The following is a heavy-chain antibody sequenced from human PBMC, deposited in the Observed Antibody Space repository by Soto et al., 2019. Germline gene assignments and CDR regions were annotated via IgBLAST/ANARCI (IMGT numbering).Heavy chain of an antibody. CDR3: ARDRGYNWSNYGMDV. CDR2: INPNSGGT. V-gene: IGHV1-2*04. J-gene: IGHJ6*02. Sequence: GASVKVSCKASGYTFTGYYMHWVRQAPGQGLEWMGWINPNSGGTNYAQKFQGWVTMTRDTSISTAYMELSRLRSDDTAVYYCARDRGYNWSNYGMDVWGQGTTVTVSS. CDR1: GYTFTGYY. D-gene: IGHD1-20*01.